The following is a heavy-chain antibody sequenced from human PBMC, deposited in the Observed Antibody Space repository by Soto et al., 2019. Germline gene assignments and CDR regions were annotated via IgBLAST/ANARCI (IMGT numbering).Heavy chain of an antibody. J-gene: IGHJ4*02. CDR2: IYWDDDK. Sequence: QITLKESGPTLVKPTQTLTLTCTFSGFSLSTSGVGVGWIRQPPGKALEWLALIYWDDDKRYSPSLKSRLTITNDTSNNQVVLTMTNMDPVDTATYYCAHRPSYCSGGSCYSGFDYCGQGALVTVSS. CDR3: AHRPSYCSGGSCYSGFDY. V-gene: IGHV2-5*02. CDR1: GFSLSTSGVG. D-gene: IGHD2-15*01.